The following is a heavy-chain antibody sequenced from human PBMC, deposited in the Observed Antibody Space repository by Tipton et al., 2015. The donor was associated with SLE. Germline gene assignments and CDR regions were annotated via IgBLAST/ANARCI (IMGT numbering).Heavy chain of an antibody. CDR2: IYSGGSK. CDR3: ARDRSSGYYGLFDY. J-gene: IGHJ4*02. Sequence: SLRLSCAASGFTVSSNYMSWVRQAPGKGLEWVSVIYSGGSKYYADSVKGRFTISRDNSKNTLYLQMNSLRAEDTAVYYCARDRSSGYYGLFDYWGQGTLVTVSS. CDR1: GFTVSSNY. D-gene: IGHD3-22*01. V-gene: IGHV3-53*05.